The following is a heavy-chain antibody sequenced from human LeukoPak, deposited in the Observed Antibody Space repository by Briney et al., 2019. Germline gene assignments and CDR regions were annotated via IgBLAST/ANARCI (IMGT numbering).Heavy chain of an antibody. CDR3: AHGSMYQLDY. D-gene: IGHD2-2*01. V-gene: IGHV3-23*01. Sequence: GGTLRLSCAASGFTFSSYGMSWVRQAPGKGLEWVSAISGSGGSTYYADSVKGRFTISRDNSKNTLYLQMNSLRAEDTAVYYCAHGSMYQLDYWGQGTLVTVSS. CDR2: ISGSGGST. CDR1: GFTFSSYG. J-gene: IGHJ4*02.